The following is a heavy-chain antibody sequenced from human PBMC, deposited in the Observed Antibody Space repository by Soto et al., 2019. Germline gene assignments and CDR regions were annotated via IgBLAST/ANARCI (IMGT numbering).Heavy chain of an antibody. CDR3: ARSSSATSVLRNNWFDP. J-gene: IGHJ5*02. D-gene: IGHD2-2*01. CDR1: GFTFSSHS. V-gene: IGHV3-21*01. CDR2: IETTSKFI. Sequence: GGSLRLSCAASGFTFSSHSMNWVRQAPGKGLEWVSSIETTSKFIYYAHSVRGRFTISRDNAENSLFLQMDGLRVEDTAVYYCARSSSATSVLRNNWFDPWGQGILVTVSS.